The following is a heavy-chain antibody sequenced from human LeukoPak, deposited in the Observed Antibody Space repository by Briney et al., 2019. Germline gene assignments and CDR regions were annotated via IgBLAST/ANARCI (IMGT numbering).Heavy chain of an antibody. CDR2: ILYDGSNK. D-gene: IGHD1-26*01. V-gene: IGHV3-30*18. J-gene: IGHJ4*02. CDR3: AKGLKWELRLLGF. CDR1: GFAFSSYG. Sequence: GGSLRLSCAASGFAFSSYGMHWVRQAPGKGLEWVAVILYDGSNKFYADSVKGRFTISRDNSKNTLYLQMSSLRPEGTAIYYCAKGLKWELRLLGFWGQGTLVSVSS.